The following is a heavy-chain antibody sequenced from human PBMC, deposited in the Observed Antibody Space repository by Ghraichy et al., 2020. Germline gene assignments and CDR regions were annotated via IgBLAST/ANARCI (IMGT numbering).Heavy chain of an antibody. D-gene: IGHD3-22*01. CDR3: ARENGASYYDVSGYVDY. Sequence: SETLSLTCTVSGGSISSYYWIWIRQPPGKGLEWIGHIYYTGGTNYNPSLKSRVTISVDTSKNQFSMKLISVTAADTAVYYCARENGASYYDVSGYVDYWGQGTLVTVSS. CDR2: IYYTGGT. J-gene: IGHJ4*02. CDR1: GGSISSYY. V-gene: IGHV4-59*01.